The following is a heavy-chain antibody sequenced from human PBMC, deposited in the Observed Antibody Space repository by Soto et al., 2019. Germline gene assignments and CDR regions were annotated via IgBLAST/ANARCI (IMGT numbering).Heavy chain of an antibody. CDR3: ARGGIVGATIPWGGFDY. J-gene: IGHJ4*02. Sequence: QVQLQESGPGLVKPSQTLSLTCTVSGGSISSGGYYWSWIRQHPGKGLEWIGYIYYSGSTYYNPSLKSRVTISVDTSKNQFSLKLSSVTAADTAVYYCARGGIVGATIPWGGFDYWGQGTLVTVSS. V-gene: IGHV4-31*03. CDR2: IYYSGST. D-gene: IGHD1-26*01. CDR1: GGSISSGGYY.